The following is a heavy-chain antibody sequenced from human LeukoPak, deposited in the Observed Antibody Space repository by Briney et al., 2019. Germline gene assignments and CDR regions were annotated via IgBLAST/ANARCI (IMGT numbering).Heavy chain of an antibody. D-gene: IGHD3-10*01. CDR1: GFTFSSYA. Sequence: GGSLRLSCAASGFTFSSYAMHWVRQAPGKGLEWVAVISYDGSNKYHADSVKGRFTISRDNSKNTLYLQMNSLRAEDTAVYYCARAYGSGSYYNWGQGTLVTVSS. CDR2: ISYDGSNK. CDR3: ARAYGSGSYYN. V-gene: IGHV3-30*04. J-gene: IGHJ4*02.